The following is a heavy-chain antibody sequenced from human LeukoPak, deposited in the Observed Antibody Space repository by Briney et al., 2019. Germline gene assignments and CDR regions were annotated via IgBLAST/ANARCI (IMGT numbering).Heavy chain of an antibody. J-gene: IGHJ4*02. Sequence: HAGGSLRLSCAASGFTFSSYWMSWVSQAPGKGLQSVAYISQDVSHKYYVDSVKGRFTISRDNAKNSLHLEMNSLRAEDTALYYCARVGYNGWNFENWGQGTLVTVSS. CDR2: ISQDVSHK. CDR1: GFTFSSYW. D-gene: IGHD5-12*01. CDR3: ARVGYNGWNFEN. V-gene: IGHV3-7*01.